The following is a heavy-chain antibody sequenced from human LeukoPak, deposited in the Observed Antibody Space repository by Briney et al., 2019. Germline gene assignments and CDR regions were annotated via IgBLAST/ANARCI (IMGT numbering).Heavy chain of an antibody. CDR2: INHSGST. J-gene: IGHJ6*04. V-gene: IGHV4-34*01. D-gene: IGHD3-3*01. Sequence: SETLSLTCAVYGGSFSGYYWSWIRQPPGKGLEWIGEINHSGSTNYNPSLKSRVTISVDTSKNQFSLKLSSVTAADTAVYYCAREAIFGVVTGVDVWAKGPRSPSPQ. CDR1: GGSFSGYY. CDR3: AREAIFGVVTGVDV.